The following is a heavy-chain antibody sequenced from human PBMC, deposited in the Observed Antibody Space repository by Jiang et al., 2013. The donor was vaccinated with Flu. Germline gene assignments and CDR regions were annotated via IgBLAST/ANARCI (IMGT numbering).Heavy chain of an antibody. V-gene: IGHV4-4*07. CDR2: IYTSGST. CDR3: ARENLPSHYCTNGVCLGNWFDP. J-gene: IGHJ5*02. CDR1: GGSISSYY. D-gene: IGHD2-8*01. Sequence: GLVKPSETLSLTCAVSGGSISSYYWSWIRQPAGKGLEWIGRIYTSGSTNYNPSLKSRVTMSVDTSKNQFSLKLSSVTAADTAVYYCARENLPSHYCTNGVCLGNWFDPWGQGTLVTVSS.